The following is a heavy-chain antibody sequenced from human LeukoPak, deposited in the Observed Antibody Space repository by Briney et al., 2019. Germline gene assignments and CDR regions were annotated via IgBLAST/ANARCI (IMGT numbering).Heavy chain of an antibody. J-gene: IGHJ4*02. V-gene: IGHV4-34*01. D-gene: IGHD6-19*01. CDR1: GGSFSGYY. Sequence: SETLSLTCVVYGGSFSGYYWSWIRQPPGKGLEWIGEINHSGSTNYNPSLKSRVIISVDTSKNQFSLKLTSVTAADTAVYYCARGGIGVAGDFEYWGQGTLVTVSS. CDR3: ARGGIGVAGDFEY. CDR2: INHSGST.